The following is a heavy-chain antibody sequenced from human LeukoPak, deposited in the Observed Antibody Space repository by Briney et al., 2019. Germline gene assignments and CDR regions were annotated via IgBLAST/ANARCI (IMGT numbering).Heavy chain of an antibody. D-gene: IGHD5-12*01. CDR1: GFTVSRNY. CDR3: AREGGYVFDY. V-gene: IGHV3-53*05. J-gene: IGHJ4*02. Sequence: TGGSLRLSCAVSGFTVSRNYMSWVRQAPGKGLEWVSVIYSGGSTDYADSMKGRFTISRDNSKNTVYLQMNSLRPEDTAMYYCAREGGYVFDYWGQGTLVTVSS. CDR2: IYSGGST.